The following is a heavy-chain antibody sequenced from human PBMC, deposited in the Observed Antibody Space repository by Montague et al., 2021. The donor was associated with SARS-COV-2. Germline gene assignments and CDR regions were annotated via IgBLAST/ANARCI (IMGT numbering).Heavy chain of an antibody. Sequence: SETLSLTCSISGVSITSYYWSWVRQPAGKGLEWIGHIYASGSTNYSPSLKSRVRLSIDNPKNQFSLKLESLTAADTAVYYCVRDGGNWYYFDYWAREPWSPPP. V-gene: IGHV4-4*07. CDR2: IYASGST. CDR3: VRDGGNWYYFDY. CDR1: GVSITSYY. D-gene: IGHD3-16*01. J-gene: IGHJ4*02.